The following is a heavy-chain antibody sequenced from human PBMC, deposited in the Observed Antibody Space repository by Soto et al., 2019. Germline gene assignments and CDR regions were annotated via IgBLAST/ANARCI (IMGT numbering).Heavy chain of an antibody. D-gene: IGHD6-19*01. V-gene: IGHV3-23*01. Sequence: PGGSLRLSCVVSVFPFGANAMSWVRQAPGKGLEWVSGLSNTGRRTSYADSVKGRFNISRDNSENTVYLQMNSLKTEDTAVYFCTRQTDAVQWLVVPTDYNFDYWGQGTLVTVSS. CDR2: LSNTGRRT. CDR1: VFPFGANA. J-gene: IGHJ4*02. CDR3: TRQTDAVQWLVVPTDYNFDY.